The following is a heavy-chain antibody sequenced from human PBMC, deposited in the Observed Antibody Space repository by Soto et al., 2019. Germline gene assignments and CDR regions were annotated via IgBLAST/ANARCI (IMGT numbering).Heavy chain of an antibody. Sequence: QVQLQQWGAGLLKPSETLSLTCAVYGGSFSGYYWSWIRQPPGKGLEWIGEINHSGSTNYNPSLKRRVTISVDTSKNPFSLKLSSVTAADTAVYYCARGLNYYGSGSYYVWGQGTLVTVSS. D-gene: IGHD3-10*01. V-gene: IGHV4-34*01. CDR2: INHSGST. J-gene: IGHJ4*02. CDR1: GGSFSGYY. CDR3: ARGLNYYGSGSYYV.